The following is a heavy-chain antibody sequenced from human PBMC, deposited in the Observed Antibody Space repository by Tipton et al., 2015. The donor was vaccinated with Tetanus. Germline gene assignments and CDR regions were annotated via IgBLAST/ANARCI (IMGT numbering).Heavy chain of an antibody. D-gene: IGHD5-24*01. CDR1: GFTFSNFV. J-gene: IGHJ6*02. V-gene: IGHV3-30*03. CDR3: ARARGYNYLDFYGMDV. Sequence: SLRLSCAASGFTFSNFVMHWVRQAPGKGLEWVAVISSDGDTQYYADSVKGRFSISRDDSKNTVSLQMSSLSPEDTAVYYCARARGYNYLDFYGMDVWGQGTTVTVSS. CDR2: ISSDGDTQ.